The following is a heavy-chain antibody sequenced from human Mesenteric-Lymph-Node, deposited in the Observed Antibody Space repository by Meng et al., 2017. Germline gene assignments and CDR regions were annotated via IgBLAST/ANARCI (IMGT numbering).Heavy chain of an antibody. V-gene: IGHV3-7*01. CDR3: ARDLRGYCSGGSCYSRSKSHDY. CDR1: GFTFSSYW. Sequence: GGSLRLSCAASGFTFSSYWMSWVRQAPGKGLEWVANIKQDGSEKYYVDSVKGRFTISRDNAKNSLYLQMNSLRAEDTAVYYCARDLRGYCSGGSCYSRSKSHDYWGQGTLVTVSS. J-gene: IGHJ4*02. CDR2: IKQDGSEK. D-gene: IGHD2-15*01.